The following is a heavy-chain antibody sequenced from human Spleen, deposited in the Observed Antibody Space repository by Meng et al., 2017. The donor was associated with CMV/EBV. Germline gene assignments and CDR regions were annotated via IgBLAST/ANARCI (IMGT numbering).Heavy chain of an antibody. Sequence: GESLKISCKASGYSFTTYWIGWVRQMPGKGLEWMGVIYPADSDTKYSPSFQGQVTISADTSISTAYLQWSSLKASDTAMYYCARQGGSYRIDSWGQGTLVTVSS. CDR2: IYPADSDT. CDR1: GYSFTTYW. D-gene: IGHD1-26*01. J-gene: IGHJ4*02. CDR3: ARQGGSYRIDS. V-gene: IGHV5-51*01.